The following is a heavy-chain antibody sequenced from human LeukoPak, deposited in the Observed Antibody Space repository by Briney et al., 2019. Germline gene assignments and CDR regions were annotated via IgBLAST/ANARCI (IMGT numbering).Heavy chain of an antibody. CDR2: IKPDSGGT. CDR3: ARRTGTTLNNWFDP. V-gene: IGHV1-2*02. D-gene: IGHD1-7*01. CDR1: GYTFTAFF. Sequence: ASVKVSCKTSGYTFTAFFMHWVRQAPGQGLEWMGWIKPDSGGTNYAQKFQGRVTITTDESTSTAYMELSSLRSEDTAVYYCARRTGTTLNNWFDPWGQGTLVTVSS. J-gene: IGHJ5*02.